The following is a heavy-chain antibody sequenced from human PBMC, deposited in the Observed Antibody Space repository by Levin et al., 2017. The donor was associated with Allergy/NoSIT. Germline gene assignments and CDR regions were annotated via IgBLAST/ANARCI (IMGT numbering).Heavy chain of an antibody. CDR1: GGSISSGGYY. CDR2: IYYSGST. J-gene: IGHJ4*02. CDR3: ARELPSSSWDRQKEEYYFDY. Sequence: SETLSLTCTVSGGSISSGGYYWSWIRQHPGKGLEWIGYIYYSGSTYYNPSLKSRVTISVDTSKNQFSLKLSSVTAADTAVYYCARELPSSSWDRQKEEYYFDYWGQGTLVTVSS. D-gene: IGHD6-13*01. V-gene: IGHV4-31*03.